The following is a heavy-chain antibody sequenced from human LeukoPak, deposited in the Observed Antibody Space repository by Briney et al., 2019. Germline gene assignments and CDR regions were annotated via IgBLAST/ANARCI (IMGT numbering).Heavy chain of an antibody. CDR2: FDPEDGET. Sequence: ASVKVSCKVSGYTLTELSMHWVRQAPGKGLEWMGGFDPEDGETIYAQKFQGSVTMTEDTSTDTAYMELSSLRSEDTAVYYCATDSTGLYCSGGSCYSGWYYGMDVWGQGTTVTVSS. CDR3: ATDSTGLYCSGGSCYSGWYYGMDV. CDR1: GYTLTELS. V-gene: IGHV1-24*01. D-gene: IGHD2-15*01. J-gene: IGHJ6*02.